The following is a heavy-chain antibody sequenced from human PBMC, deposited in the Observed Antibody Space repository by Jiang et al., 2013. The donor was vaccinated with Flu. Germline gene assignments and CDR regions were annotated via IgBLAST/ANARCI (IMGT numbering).Heavy chain of an antibody. J-gene: IGHJ4*02. V-gene: IGHV1-69*01. D-gene: IGHD3-16*02. CDR1: GGTFNSYT. CDR3: ARGPTIRMVIVTPHYFDY. CDR2: IIPLFGTA. Sequence: SGAEVKKPGSSVKVSCKASGGTFNSYTINWVRQAPGQGLEWMGGIIPLFGTANYAQKFQGRVTITADASTSTAYMELSSLTSEDTAVYFCARGPTIRMVIVTPHYFDYWGQGTLVTVSS.